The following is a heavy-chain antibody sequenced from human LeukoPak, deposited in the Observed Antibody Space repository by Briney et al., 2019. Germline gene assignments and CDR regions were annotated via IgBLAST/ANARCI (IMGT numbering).Heavy chain of an antibody. Sequence: SETLSLTCTVSGGSISNNFYYWAWIRQPPGKGLEWIGSIHYSGSTYYNPSLESRVTLFVDTSKRQFSLKLSSVTAADTSVYYCARVPRYYYDSEDYWGQGTLVTVSS. CDR1: GGSISNNFYY. D-gene: IGHD3-22*01. V-gene: IGHV4-39*01. J-gene: IGHJ4*02. CDR3: ARVPRYYYDSEDY. CDR2: IHYSGST.